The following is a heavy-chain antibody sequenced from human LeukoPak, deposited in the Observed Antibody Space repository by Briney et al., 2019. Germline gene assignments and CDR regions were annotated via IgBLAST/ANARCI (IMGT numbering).Heavy chain of an antibody. J-gene: IGHJ4*02. Sequence: SGGSLRLSCAVSGFTFKLYWMHWVRQAPGKGPVWVSRINDDGSDTTYADSVKGRFTISRDDAKNMLFLQMNSLRGEDTAVYHCVRGGPSTWFWGQGTLVTVSS. V-gene: IGHV3-74*01. CDR3: VRGGPSTWF. CDR2: INDDGSDT. D-gene: IGHD3-22*01. CDR1: GFTFKLYW.